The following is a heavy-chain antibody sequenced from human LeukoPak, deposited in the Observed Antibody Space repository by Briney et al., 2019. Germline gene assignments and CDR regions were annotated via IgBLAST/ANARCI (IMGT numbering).Heavy chain of an antibody. CDR1: GFTFSSYG. J-gene: IGHJ6*02. CDR2: IWYDGSNK. Sequence: GRSLRLSCPASGFTFSSYGMHWVRQAPGKGLEWVAVIWYDGSNKYYADSVKGRFTISRDNSKNTLYLQMNSLRAEDTAVYYCARGYGSGSYYRIHYYYGMDVWGQGTTVTVSS. V-gene: IGHV3-33*01. CDR3: ARGYGSGSYYRIHYYYGMDV. D-gene: IGHD3-10*01.